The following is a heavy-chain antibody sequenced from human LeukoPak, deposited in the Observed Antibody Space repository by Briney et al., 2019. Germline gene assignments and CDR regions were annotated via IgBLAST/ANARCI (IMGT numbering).Heavy chain of an antibody. D-gene: IGHD2-21*02. CDR1: GFTFSSYA. V-gene: IGHV3-23*01. CDR3: VRGTTVTALDGGVFDF. J-gene: IGHJ4*02. Sequence: RPGGSLRLSCATSGFTFSSYAMTWVRQAPGKGLEWVSAISVSGSRTNYADSVKGRFTISRDNSKNTLHLQMNNLRVADTAVYYCVRGTTVTALDGGVFDFWGQGALVTVSS. CDR2: ISVSGSRT.